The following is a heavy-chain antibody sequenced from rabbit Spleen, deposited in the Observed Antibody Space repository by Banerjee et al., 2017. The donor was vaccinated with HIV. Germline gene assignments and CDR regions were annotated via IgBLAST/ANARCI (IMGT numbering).Heavy chain of an antibody. CDR1: GFSFSSGYD. V-gene: IGHV1S43*01. CDR3: ARDLVPVIGWNFNL. J-gene: IGHJ4*01. D-gene: IGHD3-1*01. Sequence: QEQLEESGGDLVKPGESLTLTCTASGFSFSSGYDMCWVRQAPGKGPEWIAYIDPVFGNTYYASWVNGRFTISSHNAQNTLYLQLNSLTAADTATYFCARDLVPVIGWNFNLWGPGTLVTVS. CDR2: IDPVFGNT.